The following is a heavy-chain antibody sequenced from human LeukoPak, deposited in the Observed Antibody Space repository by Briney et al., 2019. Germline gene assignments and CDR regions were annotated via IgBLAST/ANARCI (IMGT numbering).Heavy chain of an antibody. D-gene: IGHD5-18*01. V-gene: IGHV1-46*01. CDR3: ARDERDGGDTAMLGANNWFDP. Sequence: ASVKVSCKASGYTFTNYYIHWVRQAPGQGLEWMGIINPSGGSTSYAQKFQGRVTMTRDTSTSTVYMELSSLRSEDTAVYYCARDERDGGDTAMLGANNWFDPWGQGTLVTVSS. CDR2: INPSGGST. J-gene: IGHJ5*02. CDR1: GYTFTNYY.